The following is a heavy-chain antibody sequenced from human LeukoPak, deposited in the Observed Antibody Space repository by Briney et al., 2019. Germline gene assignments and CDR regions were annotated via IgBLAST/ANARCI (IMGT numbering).Heavy chain of an antibody. D-gene: IGHD6-19*01. Sequence: GGSLRLSCAASGFXFSSYGMHWVRQAPGKGLEWVAVISYDGSNKYYADSVKGRFTISRDNSKNTLYLQMNSLRAEDTAVYYCAKDRGVAVAGTDYYFDYWGQGTLVTVSS. V-gene: IGHV3-30*18. CDR3: AKDRGVAVAGTDYYFDY. CDR2: ISYDGSNK. CDR1: GFXFSSYG. J-gene: IGHJ4*02.